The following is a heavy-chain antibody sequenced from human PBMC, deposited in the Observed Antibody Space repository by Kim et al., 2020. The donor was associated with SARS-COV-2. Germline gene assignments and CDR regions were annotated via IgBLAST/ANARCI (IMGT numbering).Heavy chain of an antibody. D-gene: IGHD1-26*01. J-gene: IGHJ4*02. V-gene: IGHV1-18*01. CDR3: ARGWGLHDY. Sequence: GNTNYAQKIRGRVTMTTDTSTSTAYMELRSLRSDDTAVYDCARGWGLHDYWGQGTLVTVSS. CDR2: GNT.